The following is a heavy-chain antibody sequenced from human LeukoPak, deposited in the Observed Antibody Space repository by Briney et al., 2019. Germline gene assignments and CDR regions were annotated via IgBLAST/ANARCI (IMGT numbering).Heavy chain of an antibody. CDR3: ARLGAVLTSVNWFDP. V-gene: IGHV4-39*07. Sequence: SETLSLTCTVSGGSISGSDYYWGWVRQPPGKVLEWIGNFYHSGSTYYNSSLKSRLTMSVDPSKNQFSLKLTAVTAADTAVYYCARLGAVLTSVNWFDPWGQGTLVTVSS. D-gene: IGHD4-23*01. J-gene: IGHJ5*02. CDR1: GGSISGSDYY. CDR2: FYHSGST.